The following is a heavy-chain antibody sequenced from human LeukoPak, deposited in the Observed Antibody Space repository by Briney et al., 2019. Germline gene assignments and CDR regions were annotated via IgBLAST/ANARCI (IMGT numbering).Heavy chain of an antibody. CDR2: ISSSSSTI. Sequence: GGSLRLSCAASGFTFSSYSMNWVRQAPGKGLEWVSYISSSSSTIYYADSVKDRFTISRDNAKNSLYLQMNSLRAEDTAVYYCARVGYGGNSDYWGQGTLVTVYS. CDR3: ARVGYGGNSDY. D-gene: IGHD4-23*01. J-gene: IGHJ4*02. CDR1: GFTFSSYS. V-gene: IGHV3-48*04.